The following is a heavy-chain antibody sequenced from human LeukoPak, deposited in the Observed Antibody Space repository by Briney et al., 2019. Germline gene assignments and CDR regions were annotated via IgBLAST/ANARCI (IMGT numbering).Heavy chain of an antibody. D-gene: IGHD1-1*01. CDR2: IRYDGSNK. J-gene: IGHJ3*02. CDR1: GFTFSSYG. CDR3: ARPTNAESHAFGI. Sequence: PGGSLRLSCAASGFTFSSYGIHWVRQAPGKGLEWVAFIRYDGSNKYYADSVKGRFTISRDNSKNTLYLQMNSLRAEDTAVYYCARPTNAESHAFGIWGQGTVVAVSS. V-gene: IGHV3-30*02.